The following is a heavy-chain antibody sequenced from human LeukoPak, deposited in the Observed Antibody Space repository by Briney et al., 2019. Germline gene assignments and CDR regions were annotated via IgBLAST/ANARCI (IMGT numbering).Heavy chain of an antibody. D-gene: IGHD3-16*02. V-gene: IGHV1-8*01. J-gene: IGHJ4*02. Sequence: ASVKVSCKASGYTFTSYDINWVRQATGQGLEWMGWMNPNSGNTGYAQKFQGRVTMTEDTSTDTAYMELSSLRSEDTAVYYCATANYVWGSYPPSSWGQGTLVTVSS. CDR3: ATANYVWGSYPPSS. CDR2: MNPNSGNT. CDR1: GYTFTSYD.